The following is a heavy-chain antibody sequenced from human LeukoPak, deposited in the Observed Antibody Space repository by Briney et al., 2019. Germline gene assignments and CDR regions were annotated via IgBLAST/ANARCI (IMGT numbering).Heavy chain of an antibody. CDR2: IYYSGST. CDR1: GGSISGYY. Sequence: SETLSLTCTVSGGSISGYYWSWIRQPPGKGLEWIGYIYYSGSTNYNPSLKSRVTISVDTSKNQFSLKLSSVTAADTAVYYCARGREVVVAANYYYYGMDVWGQGTTVTVSS. D-gene: IGHD2-15*01. V-gene: IGHV4-59*01. J-gene: IGHJ6*02. CDR3: ARGREVVVAANYYYYGMDV.